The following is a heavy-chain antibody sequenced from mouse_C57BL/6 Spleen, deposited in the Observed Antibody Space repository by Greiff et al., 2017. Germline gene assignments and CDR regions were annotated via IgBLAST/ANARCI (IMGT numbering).Heavy chain of an antibody. V-gene: IGHV3-6*01. J-gene: IGHJ3*01. CDR2: ISYDGSN. CDR1: GYSITSGYY. D-gene: IGHD2-5*01. CDR3: ATWSNSFAY. Sequence: VQLKESGPGLVKPSQSLSLTCSVTGYSITSGYYWNWIRQFPGNKLEWMGYISYDGSNNYNPSLKNRISITRDTSKNQFFLKLNSVTTEDTATYYCATWSNSFAYWGQGTLVTVSA.